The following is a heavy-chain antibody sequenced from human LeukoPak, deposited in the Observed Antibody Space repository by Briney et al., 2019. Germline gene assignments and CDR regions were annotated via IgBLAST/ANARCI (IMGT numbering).Heavy chain of an antibody. V-gene: IGHV3-7*01. CDR1: GFTFSSYW. J-gene: IGHJ5*02. CDR3: ARESWGAAAGTNWFDP. D-gene: IGHD6-13*01. Sequence: GGSLRLSCAASGFTFSSYWMSWVRQAPGKGLEWVANIKQDGSEKYYVDSVKGRFTISRDNAKNSLYLQMNSLRAEDTAVYYCARESWGAAAGTNWFDPWGQGTLVTVSS. CDR2: IKQDGSEK.